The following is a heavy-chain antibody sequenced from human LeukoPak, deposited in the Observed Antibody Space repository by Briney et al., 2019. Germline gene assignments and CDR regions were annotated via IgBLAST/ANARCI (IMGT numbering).Heavy chain of an antibody. J-gene: IGHJ5*02. V-gene: IGHV1-18*04. CDR1: GSTLTSYG. CDR3: VRPRGGSIWFDP. Sequence: VTLSCTASGSTLTSYGISLVRQRPGQGIEWMGWISAYNGNTNYAQKLQGRVTMTTDTSTSTAYMELRSLRSDDSAVYYCVRPRGGSIWFDPWGQGTLVTVSS. D-gene: IGHD3-10*01. CDR2: ISAYNGNT.